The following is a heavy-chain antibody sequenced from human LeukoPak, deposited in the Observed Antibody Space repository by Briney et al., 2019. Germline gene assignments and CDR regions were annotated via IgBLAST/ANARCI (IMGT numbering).Heavy chain of an antibody. V-gene: IGHV3-30*04. Sequence: PGRSLRLSCAASGFTFSNNAMHWVRQAPDKGLEWVAIISYDGSYTYYADSVKGRFTISRDNSKNTLYLQMSSLRPEDTATYYCAKVDGTATYSSYPFHMWGQGTRVTVSS. CDR1: GFTFSNNA. D-gene: IGHD6-19*01. CDR3: AKVDGTATYSSYPFHM. CDR2: ISYDGSYT. J-gene: IGHJ3*02.